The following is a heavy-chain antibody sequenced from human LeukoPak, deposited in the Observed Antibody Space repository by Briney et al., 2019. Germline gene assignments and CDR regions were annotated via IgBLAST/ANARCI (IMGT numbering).Heavy chain of an antibody. J-gene: IGHJ5*02. CDR3: ARVIYCSGGSCYSDWFDP. CDR2: INPNSGGT. CDR1: GYTFTGYY. V-gene: IGHV1-2*02. Sequence: GASVKVSCKASGYTFTGYYMHWVRQAPRQGLEWMGWINPNSGGTNYAQKFQGRATMTRDTSISTAYMELSRLRSDDTAVYYCARVIYCSGGSCYSDWFDPWGQGTLVTVSS. D-gene: IGHD2-15*01.